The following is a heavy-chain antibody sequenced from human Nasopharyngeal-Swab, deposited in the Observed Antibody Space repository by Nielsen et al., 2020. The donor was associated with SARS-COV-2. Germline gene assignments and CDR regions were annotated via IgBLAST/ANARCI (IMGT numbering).Heavy chain of an antibody. CDR1: GFTFSSYR. Sequence: GGSLRLSCAASGFTFSSYRMNWVRQAPGKGLEWVGRIKSKTDGGTTDYAAPVKGRFTISRDDSKNTLYLQMNSLKTEDTAVYYGTIIPLDILTGYYQYYFDYWGQGTLVTVSS. CDR3: TIIPLDILTGYYQYYFDY. J-gene: IGHJ4*02. V-gene: IGHV3-15*01. D-gene: IGHD3-9*01. CDR2: IKSKTDGGTT.